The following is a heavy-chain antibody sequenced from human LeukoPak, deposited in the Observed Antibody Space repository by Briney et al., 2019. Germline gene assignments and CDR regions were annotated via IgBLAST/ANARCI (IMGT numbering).Heavy chain of an antibody. CDR3: ARNGYTSSWYRN. J-gene: IGHJ4*02. V-gene: IGHV3-53*01. CDR2: IYSGGST. Sequence: PGGSLRLSCAASGFTVSSNYMSWVRQAPGKGLEWVSVIYSGGSTFYADSVKGRFTISRDNSKNTLYLQMNSLRAEDTAVYYCARNGYTSSWYRNWGQGTLVTVSS. D-gene: IGHD6-13*01. CDR1: GFTVSSNY.